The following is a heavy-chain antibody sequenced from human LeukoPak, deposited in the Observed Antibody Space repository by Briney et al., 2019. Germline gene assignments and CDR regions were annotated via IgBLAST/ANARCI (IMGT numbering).Heavy chain of an antibody. D-gene: IGHD3-22*01. Sequence: ASVKVSCKASGYTFTGYYMHWVRQAPGQGLEWMGWISAYNGNTNYAQKLQGRVTMTTDTSTSTAYMELRSLRSDDTAVYYCARDHYYDSSGYPKPDAFDIWGQGTMVTVSS. CDR1: GYTFTGYY. CDR3: ARDHYYDSSGYPKPDAFDI. J-gene: IGHJ3*02. CDR2: ISAYNGNT. V-gene: IGHV1-18*04.